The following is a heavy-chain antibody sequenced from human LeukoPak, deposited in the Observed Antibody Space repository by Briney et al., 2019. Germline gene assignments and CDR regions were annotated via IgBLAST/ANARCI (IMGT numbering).Heavy chain of an antibody. D-gene: IGHD2-21*02. V-gene: IGHV6-1*01. Sequence: SQTLSLPSALSGDSVSTNSAAWNSVRPSPSRGLEWVGRTYYRSKWYIDYAVSVKSRIPINPDTYKNQLSLELNSVTPEDTAVYYCARSIVVVTATFDYWGQGTLVSVCS. CDR2: TYYRSKWYI. CDR3: ARSIVVVTATFDY. J-gene: IGHJ4*02. CDR1: GDSVSTNSAA.